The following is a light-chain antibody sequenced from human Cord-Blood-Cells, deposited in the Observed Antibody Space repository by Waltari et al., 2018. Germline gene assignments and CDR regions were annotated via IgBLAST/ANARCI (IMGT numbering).Light chain of an antibody. J-gene: IGLJ1*01. CDR3: TSRDSSGNHYV. CDR1: SLRSYY. V-gene: IGLV3-19*01. CDR2: GKN. Sequence: SSELTQDPAVSVALGQTVRITCQGDSLRSYYASWYQQKPGQAPVLVIYGKNNRPSGIPDRFSGSSSGNTASLTITGAQAEYEADYYCTSRDSSGNHYVFGTGTKVTVL.